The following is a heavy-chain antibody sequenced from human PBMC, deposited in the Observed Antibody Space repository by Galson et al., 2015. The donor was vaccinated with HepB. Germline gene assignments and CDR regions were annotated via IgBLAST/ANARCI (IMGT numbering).Heavy chain of an antibody. CDR1: GDSVSNNNAA. Sequence: CAISGDSVSNNNAAWYWIRQSPSRGLEWLGRTYYRARWYSDYTASLRSRISINADTSKNQFSLQLNSVTPEDTAFYYCARVPDTIYYYVMDVWGQGTTVTVSS. CDR2: TYYRARWYS. D-gene: IGHD1-1*01. CDR3: ARVPDTIYYYVMDV. V-gene: IGHV6-1*01. J-gene: IGHJ6*02.